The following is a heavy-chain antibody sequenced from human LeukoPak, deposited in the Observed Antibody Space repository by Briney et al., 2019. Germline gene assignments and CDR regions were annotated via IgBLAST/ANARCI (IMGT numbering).Heavy chain of an antibody. CDR1: GLTFSNYG. V-gene: IGHV3-74*01. CDR2: INNDGRSA. J-gene: IGHJ4*02. CDR3: ARNYNGMSN. Sequence: GGSLRLSCAASGLTFSNYGMMWVRQAPGKGLVWVSYINNDGRSATYADSVKGRFTISRDNAKSTLYLQMNSLKAEDSAMYYCARNYNGMSNWGQGTLVIVSS. D-gene: IGHD1-26*01.